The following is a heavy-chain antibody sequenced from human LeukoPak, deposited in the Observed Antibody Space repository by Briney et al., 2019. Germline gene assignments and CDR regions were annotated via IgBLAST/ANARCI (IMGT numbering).Heavy chain of an antibody. J-gene: IGHJ4*02. CDR3: VNMRAFPTSSKFYYFDY. CDR1: GDSITRTSYY. Sequence: SETLSLTCSVSGDSITRTSYYWAWIRQPPGKGLEWLGTSSYSGVTYYNPSLKSRATISVDTSKNQISLNFRSVTAADTSVYYCVNMRAFPTSSKFYYFDYWGQGTLVTVSS. V-gene: IGHV4-39*01. D-gene: IGHD3-16*01. CDR2: SSYSGVT.